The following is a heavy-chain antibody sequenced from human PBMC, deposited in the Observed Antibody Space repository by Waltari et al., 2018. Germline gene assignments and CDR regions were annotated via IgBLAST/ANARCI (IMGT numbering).Heavy chain of an antibody. Sequence: QLQLQESGSGLVRPSQTLSLSCAVSGGSISSVVYSWSWIRLPPGKGLEWIGYIYDSGSPSYNPSLRSRVTISVDRSKNQFSLRLSSVTAADTAVYYCARVYDSSPDWFFDLWGRGTLVTVSS. V-gene: IGHV4-30-2*01. D-gene: IGHD3-22*01. CDR1: GGSISSVVYS. CDR2: IYDSGSP. CDR3: ARVYDSSPDWFFDL. J-gene: IGHJ2*01.